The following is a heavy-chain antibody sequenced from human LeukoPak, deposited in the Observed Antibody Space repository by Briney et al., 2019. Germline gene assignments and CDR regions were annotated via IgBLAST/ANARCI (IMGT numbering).Heavy chain of an antibody. CDR3: ASVLWFGGIFFDY. Sequence: GGSLRHSCAASGFSFSDYYMSWIRQAPGKGLEWVSYMSNSGSTIYYADSVKGRFTISRDNTKNSLYLQMNSLRAEDTAVYYCASVLWFGGIFFDYWGQGTLVTVSS. CDR2: MSNSGSTI. V-gene: IGHV3-11*01. J-gene: IGHJ4*02. D-gene: IGHD3-10*01. CDR1: GFSFSDYY.